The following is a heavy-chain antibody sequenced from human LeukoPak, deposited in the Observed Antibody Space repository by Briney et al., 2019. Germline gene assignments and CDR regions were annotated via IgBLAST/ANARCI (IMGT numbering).Heavy chain of an antibody. CDR3: ARDILWI. V-gene: IGHV3-7*01. J-gene: IGHJ4*02. CDR2: IKVDGSEK. CDR1: GFSITRDW. D-gene: IGHD5-12*01. Sequence: GGSLRLSCVASGFSITRDWMTWVRQAPGKGLEWVANIKVDGSEKYYVDSVKGRFAISRDNAKNSLYLQMDSLRAEDTALYYCARDILWIRGQGTLVTVSS.